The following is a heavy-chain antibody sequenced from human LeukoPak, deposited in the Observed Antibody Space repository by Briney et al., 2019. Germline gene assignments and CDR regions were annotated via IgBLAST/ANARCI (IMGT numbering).Heavy chain of an antibody. V-gene: IGHV3-21*01. CDR1: GFTFSSYI. D-gene: IGHD3-22*01. Sequence: GGSLRLSCAASGFTFSSYIMNCVRQAPGKGRECVSSISSSSSYIYYPPSVKGRFTISRDNANTSMYLQMNSLRAEDTAVYYCAREGNDSSGYAFDYWGQGTLVTVSS. CDR3: AREGNDSSGYAFDY. J-gene: IGHJ4*02. CDR2: ISSSSSYI.